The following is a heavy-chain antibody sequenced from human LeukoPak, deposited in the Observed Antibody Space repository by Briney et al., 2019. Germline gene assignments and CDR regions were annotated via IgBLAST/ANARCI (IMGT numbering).Heavy chain of an antibody. J-gene: IGHJ3*01. Sequence: GGSLTLSCEASGFTFNRYEMNWVRQTPRKGLEWLSYISSTSGTIYYADSVKGRFTVSRDNAKNSLYLQMNSLRTEDTALSYCTKDRGGSSQLGDAFDVWGQGTMVSVSS. CDR1: GFTFNRYE. CDR2: ISSTSGTI. CDR3: TKDRGGSSQLGDAFDV. D-gene: IGHD1-26*01. V-gene: IGHV3-48*03.